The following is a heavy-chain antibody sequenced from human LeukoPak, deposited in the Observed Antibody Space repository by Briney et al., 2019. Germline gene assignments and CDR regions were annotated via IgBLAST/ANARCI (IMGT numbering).Heavy chain of an antibody. V-gene: IGHV3-23*01. D-gene: IGHD4-17*01. CDR1: GFAFSNYA. CDR2: ISGGGETT. J-gene: IGHJ4*02. CDR3: ARDYADYVGYFFFDY. Sequence: GGSLRLSCAASGFAFSNYAMNWVRQAPGKGLEWVSSISGGGETTYYADSAKGRFTISRDNSQNTLYLQMNSLRAEDTAVYYCARDYADYVGYFFFDYWGQGTLVTVSS.